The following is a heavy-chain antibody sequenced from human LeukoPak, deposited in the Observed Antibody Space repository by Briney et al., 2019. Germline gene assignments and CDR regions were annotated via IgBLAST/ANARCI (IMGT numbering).Heavy chain of an antibody. Sequence: PSETLSLTCTVSGGSISTYFWSWIRQPPGKRLEWIGHVYFSGSTNYNPSLESRVTISVDTSKNQFSLTLSSVTAADTAVYYCARTNPSFDYWGQGTLVTVSS. CDR3: ARTNPSFDY. CDR2: VYFSGST. J-gene: IGHJ4*02. CDR1: GGSISTYF. V-gene: IGHV4-59*08.